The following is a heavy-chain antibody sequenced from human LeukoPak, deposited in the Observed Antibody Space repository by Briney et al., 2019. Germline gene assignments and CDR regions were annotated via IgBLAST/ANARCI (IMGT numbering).Heavy chain of an antibody. J-gene: IGHJ4*02. Sequence: SETLSLTCTVSGGSISSSSYYWGWIRQPPGKGLEWIGSIYYSGSTYYNPSLKSRVTISVDTSKNQFSLKLSSVTAADTAVYYCARGRIAVAGTLFYFDYWGQGTLVTVSS. CDR1: GGSISSSSYY. D-gene: IGHD6-19*01. CDR2: IYYSGST. CDR3: ARGRIAVAGTLFYFDY. V-gene: IGHV4-39*07.